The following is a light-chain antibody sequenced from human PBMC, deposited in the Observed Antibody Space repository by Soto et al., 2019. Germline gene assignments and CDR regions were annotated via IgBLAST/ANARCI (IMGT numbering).Light chain of an antibody. CDR2: KAS. CDR1: QSISSW. Sequence: DIQMTQSPSTLSVSLGDRVTITCSASQSISSWLAWYQQKPGKAPKLLIYKASSLESGVPSRFSGSGSGTDFTLTISRLEPQDFAVYYCQQYGSSPSWTFGQGTKVDIK. V-gene: IGKV1-5*03. CDR3: QQYGSSPSWT. J-gene: IGKJ1*01.